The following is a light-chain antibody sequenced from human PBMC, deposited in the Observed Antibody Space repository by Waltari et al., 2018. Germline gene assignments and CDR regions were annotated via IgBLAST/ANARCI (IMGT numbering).Light chain of an antibody. CDR3: QQYDISPLT. CDR2: GAS. J-gene: IGKJ4*01. CDR1: QPIRTTY. V-gene: IGKV3-20*01. Sequence: EIVLTQSPGTLSLSPGEGATLSCRTSQPIRTTYLAWYQQKPGPAPTLLIYGASSRATGVPDRFTGSGSGTDFSLTISSLEPEDFATYYCQQYDISPLTFGGGTKVEIK.